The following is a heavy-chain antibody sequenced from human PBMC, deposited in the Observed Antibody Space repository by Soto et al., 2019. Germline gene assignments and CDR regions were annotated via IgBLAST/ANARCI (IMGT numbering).Heavy chain of an antibody. Sequence: HPGGSLRLSCAASGFTFNNYGMHWVRQAPGKGLEWVALIWHDGSNKGYADSVKGRVTISRDNAKNSVFLQMNSLRAEDTAVYYCVRGREYGAGSSKFDYWGQGTLVTVSS. V-gene: IGHV3-33*01. D-gene: IGHD3-10*01. CDR3: VRGREYGAGSSKFDY. CDR1: GFTFNNYG. J-gene: IGHJ4*02. CDR2: IWHDGSNK.